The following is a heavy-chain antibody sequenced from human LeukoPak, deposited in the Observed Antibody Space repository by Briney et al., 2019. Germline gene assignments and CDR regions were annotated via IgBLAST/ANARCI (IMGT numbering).Heavy chain of an antibody. CDR3: TRDSHSSSWYYFDY. D-gene: IGHD6-13*01. V-gene: IGHV3-49*04. CDR1: GFTFGDYA. CDR2: IRSKAYGGTT. J-gene: IGHJ4*02. Sequence: GGSLRLSCTASGFTFGDYAMSWVRQAPGKGLEWVGFIRSKAYGGTTEYAASVKGRFTISRDDSKSIAYLQMNSLKTEDTAVYYCTRDSHSSSWYYFDYWGQGTLVTVSS.